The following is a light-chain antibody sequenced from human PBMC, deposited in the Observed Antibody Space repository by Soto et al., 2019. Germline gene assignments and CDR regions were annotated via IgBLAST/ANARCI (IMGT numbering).Light chain of an antibody. CDR3: QQYDNWWT. V-gene: IGKV3-15*01. J-gene: IGKJ1*01. Sequence: EVVLTQSPGTLSSSLGEGVPLPCRASQSVSSNYLAWSQQKPGHAPRVLIYAASTRATGIPDRFSGSASGTEFTLTLSSLHSEEFGVYDCQQYDNWWTVGKWPQVDLK. CDR2: AAS. CDR1: QSVSSN.